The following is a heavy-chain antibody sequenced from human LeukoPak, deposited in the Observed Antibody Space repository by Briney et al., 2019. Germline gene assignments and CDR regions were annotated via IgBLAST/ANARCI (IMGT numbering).Heavy chain of an antibody. CDR1: GFTFSNYA. CDR3: ARGGLLGLGEFNEDYKDV. J-gene: IGHJ6*03. Sequence: GGSLRLSCAASGFTFSNYALTWVRQAPGKGLEWVSSFSGSVDNTYYADSVWGRFTISTDNSKSTVYLQMNSPRAEDTAIYYCARGGLLGLGEFNEDYKDVWGKGTSVTVSS. D-gene: IGHD3-10*01. V-gene: IGHV3-23*01. CDR2: FSGSVDNT.